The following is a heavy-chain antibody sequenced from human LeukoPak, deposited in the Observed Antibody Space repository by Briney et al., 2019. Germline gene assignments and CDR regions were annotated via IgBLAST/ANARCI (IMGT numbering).Heavy chain of an antibody. CDR2: INHSGST. Sequence: SETLSLTCAVYGGSFSGYYWNWIRQPPGKGLEWIGEINHSGSTNYNPSLKSRVTISVDTSKKQFSLKLSSVTAAGTAVYYCAIVGLLLVRAQWGQGTLVTVSS. D-gene: IGHD1-26*01. CDR3: AIVGLLLVRAQ. V-gene: IGHV4-34*01. CDR1: GGSFSGYY. J-gene: IGHJ1*01.